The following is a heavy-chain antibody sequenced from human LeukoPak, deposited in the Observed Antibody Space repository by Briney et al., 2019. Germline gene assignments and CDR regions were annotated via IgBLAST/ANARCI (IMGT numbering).Heavy chain of an antibody. CDR2: ISAYNGNT. CDR1: GYTFTSYG. V-gene: IGHV1-18*01. J-gene: IGHJ4*02. Sequence: EASVKVSCKASGYTFTSYGISGVRQAPGQGLEWMGWISAYNGNTNYAQKLQGRVTMTTDTSTSTAYMELRSLRSDDTAVYYCARAKDSYGYSGFDYWGQGTLVTVSS. D-gene: IGHD5-18*01. CDR3: ARAKDSYGYSGFDY.